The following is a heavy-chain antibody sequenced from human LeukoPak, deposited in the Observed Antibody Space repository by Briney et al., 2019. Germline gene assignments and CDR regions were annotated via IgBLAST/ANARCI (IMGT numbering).Heavy chain of an antibody. CDR3: ARGEYSSSSGFDY. Sequence: GGSLSLSCAASGFTFNTYGMHWVRQAPGKGLEWVAVIWYDGSNKYYADSVKGRFTISRDNSKNTLYLQMNSLRAEDTAVYYCARGEYSSSSGFDYWGQGTLVTVSS. CDR1: GFTFNTYG. D-gene: IGHD6-6*01. CDR2: IWYDGSNK. V-gene: IGHV3-33*01. J-gene: IGHJ4*02.